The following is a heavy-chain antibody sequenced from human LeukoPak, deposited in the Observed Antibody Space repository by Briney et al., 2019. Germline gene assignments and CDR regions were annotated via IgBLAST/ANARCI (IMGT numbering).Heavy chain of an antibody. CDR3: AKGQEYQLLFDY. CDR2: ISSSSSYI. V-gene: IGHV3-21*04. CDR1: GFTSSSYS. J-gene: IGHJ4*02. D-gene: IGHD2-2*01. Sequence: PGGSLRLSCAASGFTSSSYSMNWVRQAPGKGLEWVSSISSSSSYIYYADSVKGRFTISRDNAKNSLYLQMNSLRAEDMAVYYCAKGQEYQLLFDYWGQGSLVTVSS.